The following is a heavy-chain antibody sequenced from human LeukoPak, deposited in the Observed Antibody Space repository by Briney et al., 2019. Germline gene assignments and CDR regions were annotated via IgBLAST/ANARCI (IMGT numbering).Heavy chain of an antibody. CDR1: GGPFSGYY. J-gene: IGHJ4*02. CDR2: INHSGST. D-gene: IGHD2-2*02. V-gene: IGHV4-34*01. CDR3: ARDLRGDTPPDY. Sequence: SETLSLTCAVYGGPFSGYYWSWIRQPPGKGLEWIGEINHSGSTNYNPSLKSRDTISVDTSKNQFSLKLSSVTAADTAVYYCARDLRGDTPPDYWGQGTLVTVSS.